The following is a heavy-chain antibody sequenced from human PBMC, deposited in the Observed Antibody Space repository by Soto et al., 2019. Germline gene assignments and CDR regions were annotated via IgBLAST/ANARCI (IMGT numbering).Heavy chain of an antibody. D-gene: IGHD3-22*01. CDR3: ARDPYAYYYDSSGYHPVDY. V-gene: IGHV3-33*01. J-gene: IGHJ4*02. Sequence: GGSLRLSCAASGFTFSSYGMHWVRQAPGKGLEWVAAIWYDGSNKYYADSVKGRFTISRDNSKNTLYLQMNSLRAEDTAVYYCARDPYAYYYDSSGYHPVDYWGQGTLVTVSS. CDR1: GFTFSSYG. CDR2: IWYDGSNK.